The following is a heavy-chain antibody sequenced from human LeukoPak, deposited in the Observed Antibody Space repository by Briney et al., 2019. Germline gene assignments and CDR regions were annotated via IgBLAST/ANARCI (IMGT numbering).Heavy chain of an antibody. D-gene: IGHD2-2*01. CDR3: ARDRHCSSTSCSKGNWFDP. J-gene: IGHJ5*02. Sequence: SETLSLTCAVYGGSFSGYYWSWIRQPPGKGLEWIGEINHSGSTNYNPSLKSRVTISVDTSKNQFSLKLSSVTAADTAVYYCARDRHCSSTSCSKGNWFDPWGQGTLVTVSS. V-gene: IGHV4-34*01. CDR2: INHSGST. CDR1: GGSFSGYY.